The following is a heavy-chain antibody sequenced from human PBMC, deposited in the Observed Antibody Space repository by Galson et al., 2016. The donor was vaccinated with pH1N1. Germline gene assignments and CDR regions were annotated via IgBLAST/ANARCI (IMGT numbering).Heavy chain of an antibody. CDR1: GLTLSNYA. CDR3: ARAPPTFNNRGWAFDV. D-gene: IGHD1/OR15-1a*01. J-gene: IGHJ3*01. Sequence: SLRLSCAASGLTLSNYAMTWVRQAPGKGLEWVAVIWYDGTNKYYADSVKGRFTISRDNSKNTLSLQMNSLRADDTAVYYCARAPPTFNNRGWAFDVWGQGTMVSVSS. CDR2: IWYDGTNK. V-gene: IGHV3-33*08.